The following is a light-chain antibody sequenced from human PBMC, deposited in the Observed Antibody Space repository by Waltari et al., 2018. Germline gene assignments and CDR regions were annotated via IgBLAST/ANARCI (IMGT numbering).Light chain of an antibody. V-gene: IGKV3-15*01. CDR3: QQYNNWPPWT. CDR1: QSIETN. Sequence: VMTQSPATLSLFPWERAVLSCWASQSIETNLAWFQQKPGQAPRLLISGASTRATNVPTRFSGSGSGTAFTLTISSLQSEDFAVYYCQQYNNWPPWTFGPGTKVEIK. CDR2: GAS. J-gene: IGKJ1*01.